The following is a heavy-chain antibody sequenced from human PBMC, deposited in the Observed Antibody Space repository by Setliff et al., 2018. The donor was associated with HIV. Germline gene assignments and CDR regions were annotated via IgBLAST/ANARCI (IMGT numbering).Heavy chain of an antibody. CDR1: GFAFSTFD. CDR2: VSPSSIVT. J-gene: IGHJ3*01. Sequence: GGSLRLSCAASGFAFSTFDMNWVRQTPEKGLEWVSAVSPSSIVTYYADSVKGRFTVSRDDSKNMLFLQMNSLGPEDTAIYYCAKPTSGLYPRAFDLWGQGAMVTVSS. V-gene: IGHV3-23*01. D-gene: IGHD1-26*01. CDR3: AKPTSGLYPRAFDL.